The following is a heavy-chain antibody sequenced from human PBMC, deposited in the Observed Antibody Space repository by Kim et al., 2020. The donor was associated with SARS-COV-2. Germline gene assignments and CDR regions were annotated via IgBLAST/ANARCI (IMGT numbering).Heavy chain of an antibody. CDR3: ATLYGDYLIHEYFQH. CDR1: GYTLTELS. J-gene: IGHJ1*01. CDR2: FDPEDGET. V-gene: IGHV1-24*01. Sequence: ASVKVSCKVSGYTLTELSMHWVRQAPGKGLEWMGGFDPEDGETIYAQKFQGRVTMTEDTSTDTAYMELSSLRSEDTAVYYCATLYGDYLIHEYFQHWGQGTLVTVSS. D-gene: IGHD4-17*01.